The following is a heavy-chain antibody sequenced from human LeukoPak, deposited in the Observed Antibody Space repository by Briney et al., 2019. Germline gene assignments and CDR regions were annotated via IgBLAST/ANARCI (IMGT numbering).Heavy chain of an antibody. CDR1: GYTFTGYY. CDR3: ARDRGSGWSLDY. CDR2: INPNSGGT. D-gene: IGHD6-19*01. V-gene: IGHV1-2*04. J-gene: IGHJ4*02. Sequence: ASVKVSCKASGYTFTGYYMHWVRQAPGQGLEWMGWINPNSGGTNHAQKFQDWVTMTRDTSISTAYMELSRLKSDDTAVYFCARDRGSGWSLDYWGQGTLVTVSS.